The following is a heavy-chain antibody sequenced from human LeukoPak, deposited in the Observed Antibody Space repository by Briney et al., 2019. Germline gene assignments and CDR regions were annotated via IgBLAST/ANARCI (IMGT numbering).Heavy chain of an antibody. V-gene: IGHV4-34*01. D-gene: IGHD3-10*01. CDR3: ASRVYYYGSGNKYYYYYGMDV. CDR1: GGSFSGYY. Sequence: PSGTLSLTCAVYGGSFSGYYWSWIRQPPGKGLEWIGEINHSGSTNYNPSPKSRVTISVDTSKNQFSLKLSSVTAADTAVYYCASRVYYYGSGNKYYYYYGMDVWGQGTTVTVSS. J-gene: IGHJ6*02. CDR2: INHSGST.